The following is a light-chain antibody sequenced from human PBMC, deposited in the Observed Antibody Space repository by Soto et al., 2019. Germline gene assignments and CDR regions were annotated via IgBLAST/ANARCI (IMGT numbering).Light chain of an antibody. CDR2: DAS. CDR3: QQYDGYSPQT. V-gene: IGKV3-20*01. J-gene: IGKJ1*01. Sequence: ENVLTQFPGTLSLSPVERATLSCRASQSVSSNYLAWYQQRPGQPPNLLIYDASNRATGIPARFRGSGSGTEFTLTINGLQPDDFATYYCQQYDGYSPQTFGQGTKVDIK. CDR1: QSVSSNY.